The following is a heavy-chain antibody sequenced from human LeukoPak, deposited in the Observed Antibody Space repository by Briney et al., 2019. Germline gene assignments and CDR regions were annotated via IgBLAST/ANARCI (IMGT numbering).Heavy chain of an antibody. Sequence: SETLSLTCTVSGGSISSGDYYWSWIRQPPGKGLEWIGEINHSGSTNYNPSLKSRVTISVDTSKNQFSLKLSSVTAADTAVYYCARADYVWGSYRTRYYFDYWGQGTLVTVSS. CDR2: INHSGST. CDR3: ARADYVWGSYRTRYYFDY. J-gene: IGHJ4*02. V-gene: IGHV4-39*07. CDR1: GGSISSGDYY. D-gene: IGHD3-16*02.